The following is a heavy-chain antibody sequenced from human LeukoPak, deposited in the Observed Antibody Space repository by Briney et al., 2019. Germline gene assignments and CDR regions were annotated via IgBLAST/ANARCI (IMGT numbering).Heavy chain of an antibody. V-gene: IGHV3-48*03. J-gene: IGHJ6*03. Sequence: GRSLRLSCAASGFTFSSYEINWVRQAPGEGREWVSYISSSGRIIYYADSVKGRFTISRDNGKNSLYLQMNNLRAEDTAMYYCASPRGNDGGSWAMDVWGKGTTVTVSS. CDR3: ASPRGNDGGSWAMDV. D-gene: IGHD2-15*01. CDR1: GFTFSSYE. CDR2: ISSSGRII.